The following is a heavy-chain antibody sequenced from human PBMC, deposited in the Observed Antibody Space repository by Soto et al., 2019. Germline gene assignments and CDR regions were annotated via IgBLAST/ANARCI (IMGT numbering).Heavy chain of an antibody. D-gene: IGHD3-22*01. Sequence: QVQLVQSGAEVKKPGASVKVSCKASGYTFTSYGISWVRQAPGQGLEWMGWISAYNGNTTYAQKLQGRVTMTTDTAARKAEMELRSLRSDDTAVYYCAREQRSSGSGSRDYWGQGTLVTVSS. CDR2: ISAYNGNT. J-gene: IGHJ4*02. CDR3: AREQRSSGSGSRDY. V-gene: IGHV1-18*01. CDR1: GYTFTSYG.